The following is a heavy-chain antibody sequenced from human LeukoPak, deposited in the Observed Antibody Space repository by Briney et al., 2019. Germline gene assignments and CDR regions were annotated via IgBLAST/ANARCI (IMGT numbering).Heavy chain of an antibody. J-gene: IGHJ4*02. Sequence: ASVTVSCKASGYTFTGYYMHWVRQAPGQGLEWMGRINPNSGGTNYAQKFQGRVTMTRDTSISTAYMELRRLRSDDTAVYYCARGVVAGGSDYWGQGTLVTVSS. CDR2: INPNSGGT. D-gene: IGHD6-19*01. CDR1: GYTFTGYY. CDR3: ARGVVAGGSDY. V-gene: IGHV1-2*06.